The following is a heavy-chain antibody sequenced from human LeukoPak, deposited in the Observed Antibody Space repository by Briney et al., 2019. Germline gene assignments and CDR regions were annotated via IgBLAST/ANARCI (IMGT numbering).Heavy chain of an antibody. V-gene: IGHV4-31*03. CDR3: ARVGYYYDSSGYYYGQNAFDI. Sequence: SDTLSLTCTVSGGSISSVGYYWSWIRQHPGKGLEWIGYIYYSGSTYDNPSLKSRVTISVDTSKNQFSLKLSSVTAADTAVYYCARVGYYYDSSGYYYGQNAFDIWGQGTMVTVSS. J-gene: IGHJ3*02. CDR2: IYYSGST. D-gene: IGHD3-22*01. CDR1: GGSISSVGYY.